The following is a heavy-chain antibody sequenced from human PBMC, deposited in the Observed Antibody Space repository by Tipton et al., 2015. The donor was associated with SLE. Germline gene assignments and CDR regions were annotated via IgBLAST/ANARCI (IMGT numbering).Heavy chain of an antibody. V-gene: IGHV3-30*04. J-gene: IGHJ4*02. Sequence: SLRLSCAASGFTFSSYPMHWVRQAPGKGLEWVAVISYDESNKYYADSVKGRFTISRDNSKNTLYLQMNSLRPEDTAVYYCARDVVGATEGLDYWGQGTLVTVSS. D-gene: IGHD1-26*01. CDR3: ARDVVGATEGLDY. CDR1: GFTFSSYP. CDR2: ISYDESNK.